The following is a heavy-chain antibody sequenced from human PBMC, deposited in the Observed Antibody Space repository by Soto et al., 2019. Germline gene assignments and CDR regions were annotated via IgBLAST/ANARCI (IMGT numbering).Heavy chain of an antibody. D-gene: IGHD1-26*01. Sequence: GGSLRLSCAASGFTFSSYAMSWVRQAPGKGLEWVSGISASGGRTYYADSVKGRFTISRDNSKNTMYLQMNSLRVEDTAVYKCAKGWDLLRAFDLWGQGTMVTVSS. CDR2: ISASGGRT. CDR3: AKGWDLLRAFDL. CDR1: GFTFSSYA. J-gene: IGHJ3*01. V-gene: IGHV3-23*01.